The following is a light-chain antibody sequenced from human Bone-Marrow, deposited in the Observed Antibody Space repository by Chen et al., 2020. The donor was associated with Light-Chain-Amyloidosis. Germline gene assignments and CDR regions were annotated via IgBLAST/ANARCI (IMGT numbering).Light chain of an antibody. CDR2: SDT. CDR1: DLPTKS. CDR3: QSADSSGTYEVI. Sequence: SYELTQPPSVSVSPGKTYRITCSGDDLPTKSVYWYQQKPVQSHVLVIHSDTERPSGISERVSGSSSGTTATLTISGVQAEDEADYHCQSADSSGTYEVIFGGGTKLTVL. J-gene: IGLJ2*01. V-gene: IGLV3-25*03.